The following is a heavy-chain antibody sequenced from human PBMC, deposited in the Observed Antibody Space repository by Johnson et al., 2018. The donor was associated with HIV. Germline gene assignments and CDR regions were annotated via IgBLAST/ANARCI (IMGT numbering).Heavy chain of an antibody. CDR1: GFSFSGSA. V-gene: IGHV3-30*04. J-gene: IGHJ3*02. CDR2: ISYDGSNK. CDR3: AKEGLRSSLGSGDAFDI. D-gene: IGHD6-6*01. Sequence: QVQLVESGGGVVQPGRSLRLSCAASGFSFSGSAMHWVRQAPGKGLEWVAGISYDGSNKYYADSVKGRFTISRDNSKNTLYLQMNSLRAEDTAVYYCAKEGLRSSLGSGDAFDIWGHGTLVTVSS.